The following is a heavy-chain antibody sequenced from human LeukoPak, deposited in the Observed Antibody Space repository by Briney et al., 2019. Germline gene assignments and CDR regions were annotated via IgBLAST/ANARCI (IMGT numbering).Heavy chain of an antibody. V-gene: IGHV1-2*02. D-gene: IGHD1-26*01. Sequence: ASVKVSCKASGYTFTGYYMHWVRQAPGQGLEWMGWINPNSGGTNYAQKFQGRVTMTRDTSISTAYMELSRLRSDDTAVYYCARWSGKWELGPGNFDYWGQGTLVTVSS. CDR2: INPNSGGT. CDR1: GYTFTGYY. CDR3: ARWSGKWELGPGNFDY. J-gene: IGHJ4*02.